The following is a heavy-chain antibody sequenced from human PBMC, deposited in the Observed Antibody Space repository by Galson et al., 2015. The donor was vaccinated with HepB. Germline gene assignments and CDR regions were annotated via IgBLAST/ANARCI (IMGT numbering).Heavy chain of an antibody. Sequence: ETLSLTCTVSGGSISSSTYYWGWIRQPPGKGLEWIGSIYYSGSTYYNPSLKSRVTISVDTSKNHFSLKLSSVTAADTAVYYCARHSDDYGDYVADYWGQGTLVTVSS. CDR2: IYYSGST. V-gene: IGHV4-39*01. CDR3: ARHSDDYGDYVADY. J-gene: IGHJ4*02. D-gene: IGHD4-17*01. CDR1: GGSISSSTYY.